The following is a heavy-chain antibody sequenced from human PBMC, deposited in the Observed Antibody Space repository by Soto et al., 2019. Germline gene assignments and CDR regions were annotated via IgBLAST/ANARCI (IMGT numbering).Heavy chain of an antibody. CDR2: INPSGGST. CDR1: GYTFTSYY. J-gene: IGHJ6*03. D-gene: IGHD4-17*01. Sequence: ASVKVSCKASGYTFTSYYMHWVRQAPGQGLEWMGIINPSGGSTSYAQKFQGRVTMTRDTSTSTVYMELSSLRSEDTAVYYCAVNNGYDYGDYVGDYYYYMDVWGKGTTVTVSS. V-gene: IGHV1-46*03. CDR3: AVNNGYDYGDYVGDYYYYMDV.